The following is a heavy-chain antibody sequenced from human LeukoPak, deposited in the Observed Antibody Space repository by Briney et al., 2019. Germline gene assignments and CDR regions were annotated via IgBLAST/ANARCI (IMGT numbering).Heavy chain of an antibody. V-gene: IGHV1-18*01. CDR1: GYTFTSYG. CDR2: ISAYNDNT. D-gene: IGHD3-22*01. Sequence: GESLKISCKGSGYTFTSYGISWVRQAPGQGLEWMGWISAYNDNTNYAQKLQGRVTMTTDTSTSTAYMELRSLRSDDTAVYYCARVPILQYYYDSLSFDYWGQGTLVTVSS. CDR3: ARVPILQYYYDSLSFDY. J-gene: IGHJ4*02.